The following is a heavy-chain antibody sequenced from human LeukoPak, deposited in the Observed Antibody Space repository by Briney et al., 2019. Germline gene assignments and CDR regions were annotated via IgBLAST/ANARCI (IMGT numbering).Heavy chain of an antibody. CDR3: ARDRYYDSGSYYN. J-gene: IGHJ4*02. V-gene: IGHV4-59*01. CDR2: IYYSGST. CDR1: GGSISSYY. Sequence: PSETLSLTCTVSGGSISSYYWNWIRQPPGKGLEWIGYIYYSGSTNYNPSLKSRVTISVDTSKNQFSLKLSSVTAADTAVYYCARDRYYDSGSYYNWGQGTLVTISS. D-gene: IGHD3-10*01.